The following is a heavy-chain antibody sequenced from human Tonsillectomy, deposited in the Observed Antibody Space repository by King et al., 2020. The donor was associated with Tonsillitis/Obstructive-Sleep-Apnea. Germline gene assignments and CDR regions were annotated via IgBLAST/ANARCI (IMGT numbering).Heavy chain of an antibody. CDR2: INHSGST. D-gene: IGHD1-26*01. CDR3: ARGSMGADHYYYYDMDV. Sequence: QVQLQQWGAGLLKPSETLSLTCAVYGGSFSGYYWSWVRQPPGKGLEWIGEINHSGSTKYNPSLKSRVTISVDTSKNKFSLKLSSVTAADTAVYYCARGSMGADHYYYYDMDVWGKGTTVTVSS. J-gene: IGHJ6*03. CDR1: GGSFSGYY. V-gene: IGHV4-34*01.